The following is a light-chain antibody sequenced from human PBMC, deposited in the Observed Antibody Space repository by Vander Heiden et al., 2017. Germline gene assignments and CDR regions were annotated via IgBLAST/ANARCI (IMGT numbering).Light chain of an antibody. Sequence: QPVLTQPLSASGTPGQRVTISCSGCSSNIEIDYVYWYRQLPGTAPKPLLYRNDQRPSGVPDRFSGSRSGASASLAISGLRSEDEADYYCAAWDDSLSGPNWVFGGGTKLTVL. CDR1: SSNIEIDY. J-gene: IGLJ3*02. CDR3: AAWDDSLSGPNWV. CDR2: RND. V-gene: IGLV1-47*01.